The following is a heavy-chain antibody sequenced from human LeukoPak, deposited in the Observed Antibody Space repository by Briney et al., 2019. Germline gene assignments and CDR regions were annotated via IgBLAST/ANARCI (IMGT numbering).Heavy chain of an antibody. V-gene: IGHV1-69*13. CDR2: IIPIFGTA. J-gene: IGHJ4*02. D-gene: IGHD3-9*01. CDR1: GGTFSSYA. Sequence: SVKVSCKASGGTFSSYAISWVRQAPGQGLEWMGGIIPIFGTANYAQKFQGRVTITADESTSTAYMELSSLRSEDTAVYYCARLRYFDWLLDYWGQGTLVTVSS. CDR3: ARLRYFDWLLDY.